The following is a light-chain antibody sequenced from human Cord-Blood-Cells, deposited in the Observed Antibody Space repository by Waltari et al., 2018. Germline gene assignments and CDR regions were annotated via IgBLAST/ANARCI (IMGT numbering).Light chain of an antibody. CDR3: QQYNSYSGYT. CDR2: DAS. CDR1: QSISSW. J-gene: IGKJ2*01. V-gene: IGKV1-5*01. Sequence: DIQMTQSPSTLSASVGDRVTLTCRASQSISSWLAWYQQKPGKAPKLLIYDASSLESGVPSRFSGSGSGTEFTLTISSLQPDDFATYYCQQYNSYSGYTFGQGTKLEIK.